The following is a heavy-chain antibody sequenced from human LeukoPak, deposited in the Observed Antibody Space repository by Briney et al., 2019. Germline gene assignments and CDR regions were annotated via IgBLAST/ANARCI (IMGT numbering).Heavy chain of an antibody. CDR3: ARDLYGDYLFDY. D-gene: IGHD4-17*01. Sequence: SETLSLTCTVSGGSISSCYWSWLRQPAGKGLEWVGLIYTSGSTNYNPSLKSRVTMSVDTSKNQFSLKLSSVTAADTAVYYCARDLYGDYLFDYWGQGTLVTVSS. V-gene: IGHV4-4*07. CDR1: GGSISSCY. CDR2: IYTSGST. J-gene: IGHJ4*02.